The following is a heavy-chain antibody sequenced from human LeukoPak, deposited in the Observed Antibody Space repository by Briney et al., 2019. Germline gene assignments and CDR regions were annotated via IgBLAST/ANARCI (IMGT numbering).Heavy chain of an antibody. V-gene: IGHV5-10-1*01. J-gene: IGHJ5*02. CDR2: IDPTDSYT. CDR3: ASSQAGTLKVHDWFDP. D-gene: IGHD6-19*01. CDR1: GYNFRSYW. Sequence: GESLQIYCKGSGYNFRSYWISWVRQMPGKGLEWMGRIDPTDSYTDYSPSFEGHVTISVDRSITTAYLQWSSLKASDTAMYFCASSQAGTLKVHDWFDPWGQGSLVTVSS.